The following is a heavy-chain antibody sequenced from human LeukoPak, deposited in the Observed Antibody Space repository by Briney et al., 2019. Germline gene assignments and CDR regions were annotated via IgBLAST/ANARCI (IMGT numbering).Heavy chain of an antibody. Sequence: QPGVSLRLSCAASGFTFSSYWMHWVRQAPGKGLVWVSRVSNDGSSTTYADSVKGRFTISRDNTKNTLYLQMNSLRAEDTAVYYCVRDAWMASTPLDYWGQGTLVTVSS. D-gene: IGHD5-24*01. CDR1: GFTFSSYW. CDR3: VRDAWMASTPLDY. V-gene: IGHV3-74*01. J-gene: IGHJ4*02. CDR2: VSNDGSST.